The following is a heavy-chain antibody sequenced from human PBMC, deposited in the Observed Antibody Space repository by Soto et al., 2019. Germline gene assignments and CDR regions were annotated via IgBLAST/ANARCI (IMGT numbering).Heavy chain of an antibody. CDR2: INVYNGNT. CDR1: GYTFTTYG. D-gene: IGHD3-10*02. V-gene: IGHV1-18*01. J-gene: IGHJ5*02. Sequence: QVQLVQSGGEVKKPGASVKVSCKASGYTFTTYGISWLRQAPGQGLEWMGWINVYNGNTKYAQKLQGRVTMTTDTSTSTAYMEVRSLISDDTAVYYCARGVCSGIYYNRYNWFDPWGQGTLVTVSS. CDR3: ARGVCSGIYYNRYNWFDP.